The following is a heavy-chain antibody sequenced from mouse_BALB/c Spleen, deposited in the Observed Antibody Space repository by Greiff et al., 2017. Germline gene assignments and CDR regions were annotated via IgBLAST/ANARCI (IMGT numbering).Heavy chain of an antibody. V-gene: IGHV1S29*02. CDR3: ATGTWFAY. CDR1: GYTFTDYN. J-gene: IGHJ3*01. D-gene: IGHD4-1*01. Sequence: VQLQQSGPELVKPGASVKISCKASGYTFTDYNMHWVKQSHGKSLEWIGYIYPYNGGTGYNQKFKSKATLTVDNSSSTAYMELLSLTSEDSAVYYCATGTWFAYWGQGTLVTVSA. CDR2: IYPYNGGT.